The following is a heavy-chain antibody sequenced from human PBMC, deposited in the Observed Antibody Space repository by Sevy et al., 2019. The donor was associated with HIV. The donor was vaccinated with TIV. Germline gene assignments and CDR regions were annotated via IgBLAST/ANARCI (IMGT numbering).Heavy chain of an antibody. J-gene: IGHJ3*02. D-gene: IGHD3-3*01. CDR2: ICSRGSTI. Sequence: GSLRRSCAASGFTFSDYYMSWIRQALGKGLEWVSYICSRGSTIYYADSVKGRFTISRDNAKKLLYLQMNSLRAEDAAVYYCARDYDFWGGYSDAFDIWGQGTMVTVSS. CDR3: ARDYDFWGGYSDAFDI. V-gene: IGHV3-11*01. CDR1: GFTFSDYY.